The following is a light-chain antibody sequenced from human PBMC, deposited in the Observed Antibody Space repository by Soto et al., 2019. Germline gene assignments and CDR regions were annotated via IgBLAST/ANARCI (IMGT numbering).Light chain of an antibody. CDR2: WAS. Sequence: DVEMTQSPDSLAVSLGERATINGKSSQSVLYSSNNKNSVAWYQQKPGQPPQLLIYWASTRESGVPDRFSGSESGTDFTLTITSLQPEDFAPYYCQQSYGTPITFGQGTRLEIK. J-gene: IGKJ5*01. CDR3: QQSYGTPIT. V-gene: IGKV4-1*01. CDR1: QSVLYSSNNKNS.